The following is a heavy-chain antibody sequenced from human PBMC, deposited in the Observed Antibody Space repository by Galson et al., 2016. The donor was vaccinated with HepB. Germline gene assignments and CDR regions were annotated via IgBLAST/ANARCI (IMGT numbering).Heavy chain of an antibody. CDR3: AKDYYGSGSWNDY. CDR1: GYTFTDYY. V-gene: IGHV1-2*02. J-gene: IGHJ4*02. D-gene: IGHD3-10*01. Sequence: SVKVSCKASGYTFTDYYIHWVRRAPGQGLEWMGWINPNSGGTNYAQKFQGRVTMTRDTSISTAYMELSRLRSDDAAVYSCAKDYYGSGSWNDYWGQGTLVTVSS. CDR2: INPNSGGT.